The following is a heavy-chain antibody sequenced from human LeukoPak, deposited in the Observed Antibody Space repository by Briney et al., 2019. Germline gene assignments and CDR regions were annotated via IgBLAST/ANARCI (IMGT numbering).Heavy chain of an antibody. D-gene: IGHD6-13*01. Sequence: SETLSLTCTVSGGSISTYYWSWIRQPPGKGLEWIGYIYYSGSTNYNPSLKSRVTISVDTSKNQFSLKLSSVTAADTAVYYCARAQGSSWYVADYWGQGTMVTVSS. J-gene: IGHJ4*02. CDR2: IYYSGST. V-gene: IGHV4-59*01. CDR1: GGSISTYY. CDR3: ARAQGSSWYVADY.